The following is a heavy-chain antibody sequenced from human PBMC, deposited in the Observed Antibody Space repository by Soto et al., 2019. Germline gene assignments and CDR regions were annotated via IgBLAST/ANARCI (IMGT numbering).Heavy chain of an antibody. Sequence: SETLSLTCTVSGGSISSYYWSWIRQPPGKGLEWSGYIYYSGSTNYNPSLKSRVTISVDTSKNQFSLKLSSVTAADTAVYYCARVGGYCTNRVRYSWWFAPWAQGTLVTVS. J-gene: IGHJ5*02. V-gene: IGHV4-59*01. CDR3: ARVGGYCTNRVRYSWWFAP. D-gene: IGHD2-8*01. CDR1: GGSISSYY. CDR2: IYYSGST.